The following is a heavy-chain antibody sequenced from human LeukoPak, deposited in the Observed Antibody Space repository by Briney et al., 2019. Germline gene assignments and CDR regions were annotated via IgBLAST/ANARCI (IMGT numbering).Heavy chain of an antibody. J-gene: IGHJ4*02. CDR2: ISPNSGGT. D-gene: IGHD1-1*01. CDR1: GYTFTDYY. V-gene: IGHV1-2*02. CDR3: ARDGNFDY. Sequence: ASVKVSCKASGYTFTDYYLHRVRPAPGQRLEWMVWISPNSGGTNYAQKFQGRVHMTRDTSISTAYMELSRLRSDDTAVYYCARDGNFDYWGQGTLVTVSS.